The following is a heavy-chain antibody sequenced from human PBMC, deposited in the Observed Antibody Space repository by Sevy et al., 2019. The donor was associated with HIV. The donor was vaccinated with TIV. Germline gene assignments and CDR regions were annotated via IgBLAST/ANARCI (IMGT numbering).Heavy chain of an antibody. Sequence: SETLSLTCTVSGGSISSYYWSWIRQPPGKGLEWSGYIYYSGSTNYNPSLKSRVAISVDTSKNQFSLKLSSVTAADTAVYYCARQARGFGELFAYYFDYWGQGTLVTVSS. V-gene: IGHV4-59*08. J-gene: IGHJ4*02. CDR2: IYYSGST. CDR1: GGSISSYY. D-gene: IGHD3-10*01. CDR3: ARQARGFGELFAYYFDY.